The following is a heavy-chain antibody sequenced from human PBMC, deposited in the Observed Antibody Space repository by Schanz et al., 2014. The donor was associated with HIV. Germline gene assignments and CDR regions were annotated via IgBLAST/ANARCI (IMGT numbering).Heavy chain of an antibody. CDR3: AKPEYDSRGNSQSHFDY. D-gene: IGHD3-22*01. CDR2: VIGSGVRT. V-gene: IGHV3-23*01. J-gene: IGHJ4*02. Sequence: EVQLLESGGGLVQPGGSLTLSCAASGFTFTNHALSWVRQAPGRGLEWVSTVIGSGVRTIYADSVKGRFTISRDNSKNTLYLQMTTLRIDDTAVYYCAKPEYDSRGNSQSHFDYWGQGTLVTVSS. CDR1: GFTFTNHA.